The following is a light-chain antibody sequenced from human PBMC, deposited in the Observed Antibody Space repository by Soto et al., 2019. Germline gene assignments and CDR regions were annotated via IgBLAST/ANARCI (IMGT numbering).Light chain of an antibody. CDR2: AAS. Sequence: IQMTQSPSSLSASVGDRVTITCRASQGISNYLDWDQQKPGNVPKLLIYAASTWQSGVPSRFSCRGSGTDFTLTTSSLQPEDVATYYCQKYNSAPRTFGQGTKVEIK. CDR1: QGISNY. J-gene: IGKJ1*01. V-gene: IGKV1-27*01. CDR3: QKYNSAPRT.